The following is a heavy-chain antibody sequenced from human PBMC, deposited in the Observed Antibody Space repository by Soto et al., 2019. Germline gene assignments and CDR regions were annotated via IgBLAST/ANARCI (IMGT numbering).Heavy chain of an antibody. Sequence: QVQLVESGGGVVQPGRSLRLSCAASGFTFSSYAMHWVRQAPGKGLEWVAVISYDGSNTYYADSVKGRFTISRDNSKNPLYLQLNSLGAEDTAVYYCARDRGPSYWFGEGFDDYWRQGPLVTVSS. CDR2: ISYDGSNT. V-gene: IGHV3-30-3*01. CDR1: GFTFSSYA. D-gene: IGHD3-10*01. J-gene: IGHJ4*02. CDR3: ARDRGPSYWFGEGFDDY.